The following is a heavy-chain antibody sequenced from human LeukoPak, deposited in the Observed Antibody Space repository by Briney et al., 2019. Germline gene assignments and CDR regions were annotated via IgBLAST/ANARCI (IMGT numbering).Heavy chain of an antibody. CDR3: ANERWLQTPGADI. V-gene: IGHV3-23*01. CDR1: GFTFSNYA. Sequence: GGSLRLSCAATGFTFSNYAMSWVRQAPGKGLEWVSAISGSGGSTYYADSVKGRFTISRDNSKNTLYLQMNSLRAEDTAVYYCANERWLQTPGADIWGQGTMVTVSS. D-gene: IGHD5-24*01. J-gene: IGHJ3*02. CDR2: ISGSGGST.